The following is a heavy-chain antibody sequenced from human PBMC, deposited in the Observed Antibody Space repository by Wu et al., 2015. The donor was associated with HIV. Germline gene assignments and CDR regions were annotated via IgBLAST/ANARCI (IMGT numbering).Heavy chain of an antibody. V-gene: IGHV1-18*01. CDR1: GGTFSNYG. J-gene: IGHJ6*02. CDR2: ISAYNGKT. D-gene: IGHD2-21*02. Sequence: QVQLVQSGAEVKKPGSSVKVPCKASGGTFSNYGISWVRQAPGQGLEWMGWISAYNGKTNYAQKLQGRVTMTTDKSTSTAYMELRSLRSDDTAVYYCARWAVAVTAHNYGMDVWGQGTTVTVSS. CDR3: ARWAVAVTAHNYGMDV.